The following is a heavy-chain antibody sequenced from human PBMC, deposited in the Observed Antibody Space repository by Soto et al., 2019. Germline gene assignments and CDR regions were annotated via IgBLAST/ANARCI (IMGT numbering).Heavy chain of an antibody. CDR3: ARDQYGALIMAGNHYYYGLDV. D-gene: IGHD6-19*01. J-gene: IGHJ6*02. Sequence: PGGSLRLSCEVSGFTFNTYTMSWVRQAQGKGLEWVSSISGSSTYIFYADSVKGRFTISRDNAKNSVYLQMDNLRAEDTAVYYCARDQYGALIMAGNHYYYGLDVWGQGTTVTVSS. CDR2: ISGSSTYI. V-gene: IGHV3-21*01. CDR1: GFTFNTYT.